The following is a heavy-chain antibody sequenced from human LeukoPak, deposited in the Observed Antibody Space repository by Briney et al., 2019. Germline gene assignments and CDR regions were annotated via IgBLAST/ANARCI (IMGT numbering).Heavy chain of an antibody. D-gene: IGHD5-18*01. CDR3: ARVDGYSYGFDY. J-gene: IGHJ4*02. CDR2: ISCSSSYI. Sequence: AGGSLRLSCAASGFTFSSYSMNWVRQAPGKGLEWVSSISCSSSYIYYADSVKGRFTISRDNAKNSLYLQMNSLRAEDTAVYYCARVDGYSYGFDYWGQGTLVTVSS. CDR1: GFTFSSYS. V-gene: IGHV3-21*01.